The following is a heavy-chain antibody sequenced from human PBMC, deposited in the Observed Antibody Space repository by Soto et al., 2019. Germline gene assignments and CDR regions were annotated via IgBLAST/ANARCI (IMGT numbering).Heavy chain of an antibody. V-gene: IGHV4-34*01. CDR2: ISPSGTT. D-gene: IGHD3-10*01. CDR3: ATSLWFGTQPEI. Sequence: PSKTLSLTCAVYGGSFSNNYWTWFRQPPGKGLEWIGEISPSGTTKYIPSLKSRGTISVDTSRKQFFLKVTSVSAADTAVYYCATSLWFGTQPEIWGPGTLVTVSS. J-gene: IGHJ4*02. CDR1: GGSFSNNY.